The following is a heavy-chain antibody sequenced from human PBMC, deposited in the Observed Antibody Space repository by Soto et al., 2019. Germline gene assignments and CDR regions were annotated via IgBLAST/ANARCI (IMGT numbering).Heavy chain of an antibody. V-gene: IGHV3-74*01. Sequence: GGSLRLSCAASGFTFSSYWMHWVRQAPGKGLVWVSRINSDGSSTSYEDSVKGRFTISRDNAKNTLYLQMNSLRAEDTAVYYCASLGQLAAMYYDFWSGPDYWGQGTLVTVSS. D-gene: IGHD3-3*01. CDR1: GFTFSSYW. J-gene: IGHJ4*02. CDR3: ASLGQLAAMYYDFWSGPDY. CDR2: INSDGSST.